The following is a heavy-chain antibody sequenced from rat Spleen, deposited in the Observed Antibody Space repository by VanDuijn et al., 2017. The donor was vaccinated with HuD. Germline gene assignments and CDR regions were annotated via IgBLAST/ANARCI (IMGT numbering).Heavy chain of an antibody. CDR1: GFNFNDYW. Sequence: EVQLVESGGGLVQPGRSLKLSCAASGFNFNDYWMGWVRQAPGKGLEWIGDINKDNSTINYTPSLKDKFTISRDNAQNTLYLQMSKLESEDTAIYYCARAYYDGSYYYVGVMDAWGQGASVTVSS. CDR2: INKDNSTI. V-gene: IGHV4-2*01. J-gene: IGHJ4*01. CDR3: ARAYYDGSYYYVGVMDA. D-gene: IGHD1-12*02.